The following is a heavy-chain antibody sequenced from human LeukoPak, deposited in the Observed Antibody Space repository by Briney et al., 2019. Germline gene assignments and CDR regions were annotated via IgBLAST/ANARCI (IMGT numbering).Heavy chain of an antibody. J-gene: IGHJ4*02. CDR1: GFTFSSYS. V-gene: IGHV3-48*01. CDR3: ARLAGGSRYYFDY. Sequence: GGSLRLSCAASGFTFSSYSMNWVRQAPGKGLEWVSYISSSSSTIYYADSVKGRFTISRDNAKNSLYLQMNSLRAEDTAVYYCARLAGGSRYYFDYWGQGTLVTVSS. CDR2: ISSSSSTI. D-gene: IGHD3-16*01.